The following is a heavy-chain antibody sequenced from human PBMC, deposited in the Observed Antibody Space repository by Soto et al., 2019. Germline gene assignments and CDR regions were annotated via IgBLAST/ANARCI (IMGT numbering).Heavy chain of an antibody. CDR3: ARDHSSWYAGYYYYGMDV. D-gene: IGHD6-13*01. CDR2: ISSSGSTI. Sequence: QVQLVESGGGLVKPGGSLRLSCAASGFTFSDYYMSWIRQAPGKGLEWVSYISSSGSTIYYADSVKGRFTISRDNAKKSLYLQMNSLRAEDAAVYYCARDHSSWYAGYYYYGMDVWGHGTTVTVSS. J-gene: IGHJ6*02. V-gene: IGHV3-11*01. CDR1: GFTFSDYY.